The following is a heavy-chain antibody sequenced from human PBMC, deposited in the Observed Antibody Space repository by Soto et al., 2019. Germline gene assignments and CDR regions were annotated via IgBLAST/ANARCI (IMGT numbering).Heavy chain of an antibody. J-gene: IGHJ4*02. Sequence: QVQLVASGGGVVHLGRSLTLSCAASGFTFNRHAIHWVRQSPGKGLEWVTVISRDGNNKYSADSVKGRFTISRDNAKNTVILQMNSLRREDTAIYYCARSRSGAVVDSFDYWGQGTPVTVSS. CDR3: ARSRSGAVVDSFDY. V-gene: IGHV3-30-3*01. D-gene: IGHD3-10*01. CDR1: GFTFNRHA. CDR2: ISRDGNNK.